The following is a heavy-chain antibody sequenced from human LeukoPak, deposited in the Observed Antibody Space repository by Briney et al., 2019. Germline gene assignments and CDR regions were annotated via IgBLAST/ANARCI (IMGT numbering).Heavy chain of an antibody. Sequence: GGSLRLSCAASGFTFSSYSMNWVRQAPGKGLEWVSSISSSSSYIYYADSVKGRFTISRDNAKNSLYLQMNSLRAEDTAVYYCARDLTPQFQTYYSDYWGQGTLVTVSS. V-gene: IGHV3-21*01. CDR3: ARDLTPQFQTYYSDY. CDR2: ISSSSSYI. D-gene: IGHD5-24*01. J-gene: IGHJ4*02. CDR1: GFTFSSYS.